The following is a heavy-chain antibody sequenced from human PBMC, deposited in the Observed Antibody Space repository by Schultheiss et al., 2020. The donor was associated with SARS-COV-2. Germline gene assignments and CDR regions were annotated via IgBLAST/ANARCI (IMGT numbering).Heavy chain of an antibody. J-gene: IGHJ3*02. D-gene: IGHD1-26*01. CDR2: ISSSSSYI. CDR1: GFTFSSYS. V-gene: IGHV3-21*01. Sequence: GGSLRLSCAASGFTFSSYSMNWVRQAPGKGLEWVSSISSSSSYIYYADSVKGRFTISRDNAKNSLYLQMNSLRAEDTAVYYCARVRYGGATAKAFDIWGQGTMVTVSS. CDR3: ARVRYGGATAKAFDI.